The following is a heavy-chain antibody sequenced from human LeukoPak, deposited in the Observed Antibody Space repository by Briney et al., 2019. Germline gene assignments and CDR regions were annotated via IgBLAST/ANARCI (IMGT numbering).Heavy chain of an antibody. D-gene: IGHD6-19*01. V-gene: IGHV3-30*18. Sequence: PGGSLGLSCPASAFTVSHTYMGWVRQAPGKGLEWVAVISYDGSNKYYADSVKGRFTISRDNSKNTLYLQMNSLRAEDTGVYYCAKDLSSGSRRAYWGQGTLVTVSS. CDR3: AKDLSSGSRRAY. J-gene: IGHJ4*02. CDR2: ISYDGSNK. CDR1: AFTVSHTY.